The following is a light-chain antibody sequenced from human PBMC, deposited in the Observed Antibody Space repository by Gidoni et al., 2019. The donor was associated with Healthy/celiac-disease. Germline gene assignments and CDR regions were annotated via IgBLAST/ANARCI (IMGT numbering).Light chain of an antibody. CDR2: WAS. J-gene: IGKJ1*01. Sequence: DLVMTQSTDSLAASLGERATINCKSSQSVLYSSNNKNYLAWYQQKPGQPPKLLIYWASTRESGVPDRFSGSGSGTDFTLTINSLQAEDVSVYYCQQYYSTPRTFGQGTKVEIK. CDR1: QSVLYSSNNKNY. V-gene: IGKV4-1*01. CDR3: QQYYSTPRT.